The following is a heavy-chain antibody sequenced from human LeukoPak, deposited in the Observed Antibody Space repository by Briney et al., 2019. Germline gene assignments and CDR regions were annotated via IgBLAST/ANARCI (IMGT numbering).Heavy chain of an antibody. J-gene: IGHJ5*02. D-gene: IGHD1-14*01. V-gene: IGHV1-2*02. CDR2: INPNSGGT. CDR3: ARDKVSEFGWFDP. CDR1: GYTFTCYY. Sequence: ASVKVSCKASGYTFTCYYMHWVRQAPGQGLEGMGWINPNSGGTNYAQKFQGRVTMTRDTSISTAYMELSRLRSDDTAVYYCARDKVSEFGWFDPWGQGTLVTVSS.